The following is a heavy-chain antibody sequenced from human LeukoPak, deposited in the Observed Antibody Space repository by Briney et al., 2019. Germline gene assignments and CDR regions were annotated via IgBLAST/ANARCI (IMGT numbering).Heavy chain of an antibody. CDR3: AKRGYYSGTSVKAFDD. Sequence: GGSLRLSCAASGFTFSSYWMHWVRQVPGKGLVWVSRIYSDGSRTNYADSVKGRFTISRDNSKNTLYLQINTLRAEDTAVYYCAKRGYYSGTSVKAFDDWGQGTLVTVSS. V-gene: IGHV3-74*01. CDR2: IYSDGSRT. J-gene: IGHJ4*02. CDR1: GFTFSSYW. D-gene: IGHD3-22*01.